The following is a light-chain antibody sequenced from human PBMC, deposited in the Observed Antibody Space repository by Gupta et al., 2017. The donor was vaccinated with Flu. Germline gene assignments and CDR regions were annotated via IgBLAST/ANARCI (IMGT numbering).Light chain of an antibody. J-gene: IGLJ3*02. CDR1: SYTIVNNY. Sequence: KVTISCSGTSYTIVNNYVYWYQHIPGTVPILLIYDNIKRPSGIPDRFSGSNSGTSATLDITGVQTGDEADYYCGTSDRIIRYLVFGGGTKLTVL. CDR3: GTSDRIIRYLV. V-gene: IGLV1-51*01. CDR2: DNI.